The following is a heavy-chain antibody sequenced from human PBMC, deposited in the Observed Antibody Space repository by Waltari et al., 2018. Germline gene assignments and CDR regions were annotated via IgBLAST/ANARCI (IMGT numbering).Heavy chain of an antibody. J-gene: IGHJ4*02. V-gene: IGHV1-8*01. Sequence: QVQLVQSGAEVKKPGASVKVSCKASGYTFTSFDINWVRQATGQGLEWMGWMNPNSGNTGYAQKFQGRVTMTRNTSISTAYMELSSLRSEDTAVYYCARASVVYSWDNFDYWGQGTLVTVSS. D-gene: IGHD1-26*01. CDR1: GYTFTSFD. CDR2: MNPNSGNT. CDR3: ARASVVYSWDNFDY.